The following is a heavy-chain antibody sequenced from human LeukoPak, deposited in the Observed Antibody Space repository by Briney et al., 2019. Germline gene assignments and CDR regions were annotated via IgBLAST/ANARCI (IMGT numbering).Heavy chain of an antibody. CDR1: GGSFSGYY. V-gene: IGHV4-34*01. Sequence: PSETLSLTCAVYGGSFSGYYWSWIRQPPGKGLEWIGEINHSGSTNYNPSLKSRVTISVDTSKNQFSLKLSSVTAADTAMYYCARAMATLYYFDYWGQGTLVTVSS. CDR3: ARAMATLYYFDY. CDR2: INHSGST. J-gene: IGHJ4*02. D-gene: IGHD5-24*01.